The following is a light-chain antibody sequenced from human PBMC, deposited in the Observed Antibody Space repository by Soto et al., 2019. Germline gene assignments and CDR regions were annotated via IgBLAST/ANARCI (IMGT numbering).Light chain of an antibody. J-gene: IGKJ1*01. CDR3: QQYNDWPLT. Sequence: EIVMPPSTVTLSGSSGVRVTLSCRASQSVSSNLAWYQQKPGQAPSLLIYGAFTRATGIPARFSGTGSGTEFTLTISSLQSEDFALYYSQQYNDWPLTFGQGTKVDIK. CDR1: QSVSSN. V-gene: IGKV3-15*01. CDR2: GAF.